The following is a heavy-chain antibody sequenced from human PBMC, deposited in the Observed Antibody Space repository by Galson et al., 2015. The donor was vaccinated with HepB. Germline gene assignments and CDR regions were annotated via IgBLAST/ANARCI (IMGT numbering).Heavy chain of an antibody. J-gene: IGHJ4*02. Sequence: SLRLSCAASGFTFSSYAMSWVRQAPGKGLEWVSTISGSDYSTYYTDSVKGRFTISRDNSKNTLYLQMNSLRVEDTAIYYCAKDSSLEAFFFFDNWGQGTLVTVSS. CDR2: ISGSDYST. D-gene: IGHD6-6*01. V-gene: IGHV3-23*01. CDR1: GFTFSSYA. CDR3: AKDSSLEAFFFFDN.